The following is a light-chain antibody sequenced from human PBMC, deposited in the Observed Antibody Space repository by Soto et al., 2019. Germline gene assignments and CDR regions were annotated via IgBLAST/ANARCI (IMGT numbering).Light chain of an antibody. CDR2: GAS. CDR1: QSVSSNY. Sequence: EILLTQSPCTLSLSPGDRATLSCRASQSVSSNYLAWYQQKPGQAPRLLIYGASSRATGIPERVSGSGSGTDFTLTISRLAPEDFEVYYCQQYGSSPQTFGQGTKVDIK. V-gene: IGKV3-20*01. J-gene: IGKJ1*01. CDR3: QQYGSSPQT.